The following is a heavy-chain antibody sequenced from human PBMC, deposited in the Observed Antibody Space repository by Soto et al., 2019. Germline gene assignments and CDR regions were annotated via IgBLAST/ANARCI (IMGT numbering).Heavy chain of an antibody. Sequence: PGGSLRLSCAASGFTFSSYGMHWVRQAPGKGLEWVAVISYDGSNKYYADSVKGRFTISRDNSKNTLYLQMNSLRAEDTAVYYCAKDRGYCSSTSCYAYYYYGMDVWGQGTTVTVSS. D-gene: IGHD2-2*01. V-gene: IGHV3-30*18. CDR1: GFTFSSYG. CDR3: AKDRGYCSSTSCYAYYYYGMDV. CDR2: ISYDGSNK. J-gene: IGHJ6*02.